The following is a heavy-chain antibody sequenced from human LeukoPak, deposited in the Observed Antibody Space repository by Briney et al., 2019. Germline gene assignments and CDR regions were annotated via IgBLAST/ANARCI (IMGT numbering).Heavy chain of an antibody. V-gene: IGHV3-21*01. Sequence: GGPLRLSCAASGFTFSSYSVNWVRQAPGKGLEWVSSISSSSSYIYYADSVKGRFTISRDNAKNSLYLQMNSLRAEDTAVYYCARGNKEGFDYWGQGTLVTVSS. CDR1: GFTFSSYS. CDR2: ISSSSSYI. J-gene: IGHJ4*02. CDR3: ARGNKEGFDY. D-gene: IGHD2/OR15-2a*01.